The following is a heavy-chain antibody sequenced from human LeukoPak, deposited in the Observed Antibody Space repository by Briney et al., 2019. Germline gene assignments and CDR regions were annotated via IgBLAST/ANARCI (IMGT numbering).Heavy chain of an antibody. J-gene: IGHJ6*03. Sequence: GASVKVSCKASGYTFSSYAISWVRQAPGQGLEWMGWISTYNGYTDYAQKVQGRVTVTTDTSTSTAYMELRSLRSDDTAVYYCARDGYCSGGSCYSLAYYYYYYMDVWGKGTTVTVSS. CDR3: ARDGYCSGGSCYSLAYYYYYYMDV. CDR1: GYTFSSYA. V-gene: IGHV1-18*01. D-gene: IGHD2-15*01. CDR2: ISTYNGYT.